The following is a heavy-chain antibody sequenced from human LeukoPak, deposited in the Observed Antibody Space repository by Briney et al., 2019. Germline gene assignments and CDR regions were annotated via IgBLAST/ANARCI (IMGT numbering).Heavy chain of an antibody. CDR3: ARDSGSAKPFDY. V-gene: IGHV3-33*01. Sequence: GRSLRLSCAASGFTFSIYGMHWVRQAPGKGLEWVAVIWYDGSNKYYADSVKGRFTISRDNSKNTLYLQMNSLRAEDTAVYYCARDSGSAKPFDYWGQGTLVTVSS. J-gene: IGHJ4*02. CDR1: GFTFSIYG. CDR2: IWYDGSNK. D-gene: IGHD3-10*01.